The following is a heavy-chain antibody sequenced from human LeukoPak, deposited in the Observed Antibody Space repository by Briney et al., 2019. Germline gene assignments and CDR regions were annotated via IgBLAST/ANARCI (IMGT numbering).Heavy chain of an antibody. J-gene: IGHJ4*02. CDR3: ARDYATDTDMV. Sequence: GGSLRLSCAASGFTFSNYAMHWVRQAPGKGLEWVAVISYDENNKYYADSVKGRFTISRDNSKNTLYLLMNSLRAEDTAVYYCARDYATDTDMVWGQGTLVTVSS. CDR1: GFTFSNYA. D-gene: IGHD5-18*01. V-gene: IGHV3-30-3*01. CDR2: ISYDENNK.